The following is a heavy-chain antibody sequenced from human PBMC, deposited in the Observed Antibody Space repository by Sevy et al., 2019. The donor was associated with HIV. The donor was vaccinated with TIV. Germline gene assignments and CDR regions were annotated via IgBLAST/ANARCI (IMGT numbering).Heavy chain of an antibody. CDR2: INAGNGNT. D-gene: IGHD1-26*01. J-gene: IGHJ5*02. Sequence: ASVKVSCKASGYTFTSYAMHWVRQAPGQRLEWMGWINAGNGNTKYSQKFQGRVTITSDTSASTAYMELSSLRSEDTAVYYCARGVGEGWFDPWGQGTLVTVSS. CDR1: GYTFTSYA. V-gene: IGHV1-3*01. CDR3: ARGVGEGWFDP.